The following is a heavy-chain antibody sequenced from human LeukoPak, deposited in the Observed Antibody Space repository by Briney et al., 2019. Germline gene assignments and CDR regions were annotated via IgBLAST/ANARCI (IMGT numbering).Heavy chain of an antibody. CDR3: ARAPRITMVRGVIYWFDP. CDR2: MNPNSGNT. J-gene: IGHJ5*02. Sequence: ASVKVSCKASGYTFTSYDINWVRQAPGQGLEWMGWMNPNSGNTGYAQKFQGRVTITRNTSISTAYMELSSLRSEDTAVYYCARAPRITMVRGVIYWFDPWGQGTLVTVSS. V-gene: IGHV1-8*03. D-gene: IGHD3-10*01. CDR1: GYTFTSYD.